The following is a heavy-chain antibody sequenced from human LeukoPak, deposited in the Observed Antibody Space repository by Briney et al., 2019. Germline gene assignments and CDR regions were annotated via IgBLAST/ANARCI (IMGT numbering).Heavy chain of an antibody. CDR2: ISLSGRT. V-gene: IGHV4-4*02. Sequence: PSETLSLTCGVSGGSISSTNWYSWVRQPPGQGLEWIGEISLSGRTNYNPSLKSRVTMSLDESKNQLSLNLASVTAADTAVYYCSRESGPFSPFGHWGQGTLVAVTS. CDR3: SRESGPFSPFGH. D-gene: IGHD1-26*01. CDR1: GGSISSTNW. J-gene: IGHJ4*02.